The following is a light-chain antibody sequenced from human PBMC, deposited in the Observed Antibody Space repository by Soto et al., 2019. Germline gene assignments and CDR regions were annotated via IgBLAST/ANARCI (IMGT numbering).Light chain of an antibody. CDR2: ANN. V-gene: IGLV1-51*01. Sequence: QSVLTQPPSVSVAPGQRVTISCSGSSSNIGNNYVYWYQQLPGTAPKLLIYANNKRPSGIPDRFSGSKSGTSGTLDITGLQAGDEADYYCATWDGSLPAEVFGGGTKLTVL. J-gene: IGLJ2*01. CDR3: ATWDGSLPAEV. CDR1: SSNIGNNY.